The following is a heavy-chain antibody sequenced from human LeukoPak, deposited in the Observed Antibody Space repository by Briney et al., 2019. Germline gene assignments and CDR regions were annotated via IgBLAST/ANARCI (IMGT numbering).Heavy chain of an antibody. J-gene: IGHJ4*02. CDR1: GGSISSYY. CDR3: ARARYCSGGSYYGFDY. V-gene: IGHV4-59*01. CDR2: IYYSGST. D-gene: IGHD2-15*01. Sequence: SETLSLTCTVSGGSISSYYWSWIRQPPGKGLEWIGYIYYSGSTNYNPSLKSRVTISVDTSKNQFSLKLSSVTAADTAVYYCARARYCSGGSYYGFDYWGQGTLVTVSS.